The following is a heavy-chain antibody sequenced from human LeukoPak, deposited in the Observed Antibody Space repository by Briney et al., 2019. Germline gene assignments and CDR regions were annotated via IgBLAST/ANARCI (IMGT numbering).Heavy chain of an antibody. V-gene: IGHV1-24*01. CDR1: GYTLTELS. CDR2: FDPEDGET. Sequence: ASVKVSCKVSGYTLTELSMHWVRQAPGKGLEWMGGFDPEDGETIYAQKFQGRVTMTEDTSTDTAYMELSSLRSEDTAVYYCATGCSGGSCYSWHWLDPWGQGTLVTVFS. CDR3: ATGCSGGSCYSWHWLDP. J-gene: IGHJ5*02. D-gene: IGHD2-15*01.